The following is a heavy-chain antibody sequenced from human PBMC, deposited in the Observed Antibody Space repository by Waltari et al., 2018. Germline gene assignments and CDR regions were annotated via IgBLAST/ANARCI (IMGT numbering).Heavy chain of an antibody. CDR1: GFTFSSYA. CDR3: ARGSSSWYYYYYGMDV. Sequence: QVQLVESGGGVVQPGRSLRLSCAASGFTFSSYAMHWVRQAPGKGLEWVAVISYDGSNKYYADSVKGRFTISRDNSKNTLYLQMNSLRAEDTAVYYCARGSSSWYYYYYGMDVWGQGTTVTVSS. CDR2: ISYDGSNK. V-gene: IGHV3-30*01. J-gene: IGHJ6*02. D-gene: IGHD6-13*01.